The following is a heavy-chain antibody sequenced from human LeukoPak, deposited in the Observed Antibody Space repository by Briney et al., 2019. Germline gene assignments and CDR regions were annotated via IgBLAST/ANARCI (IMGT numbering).Heavy chain of an antibody. J-gene: IGHJ4*02. CDR3: AKGRYCSSTSCYTGFDY. CDR2: ISWNSGSI. Sequence: GGSLRLSCAASGFTFDDYAMHWVRQAPGKGLEWVSGISWNSGSIGYADSVKGRFTIPRDNAKNSLYLQMNSLRAEDTALYYCAKGRYCSSTSCYTGFDYWGQGTLVTVSS. V-gene: IGHV3-9*01. CDR1: GFTFDDYA. D-gene: IGHD2-2*02.